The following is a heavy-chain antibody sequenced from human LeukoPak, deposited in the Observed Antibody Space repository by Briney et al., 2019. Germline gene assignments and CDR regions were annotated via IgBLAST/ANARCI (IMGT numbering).Heavy chain of an antibody. Sequence: PGRSLRLSCAASGFTFSSYGMHWVRQAPGKGLEWVAVIWYDGSNKYYADSVKGRFTVSRDNSKNTLYLQMNSLRAGDTAVYYCAKDHQPSSSLDCYFDYWGQGTLVTVSS. CDR2: IWYDGSNK. CDR3: AKDHQPSSSLDCYFDY. CDR1: GFTFSSYG. V-gene: IGHV3-33*06. J-gene: IGHJ4*02. D-gene: IGHD6-6*01.